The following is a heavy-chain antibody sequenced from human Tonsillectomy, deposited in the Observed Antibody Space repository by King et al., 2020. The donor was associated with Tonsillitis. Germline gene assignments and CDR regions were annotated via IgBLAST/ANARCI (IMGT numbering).Heavy chain of an antibody. CDR1: GGSISSYY. CDR3: ARGRRATFEFDP. J-gene: IGHJ5*02. V-gene: IGHV4-59*08. CDR2: IYYSGST. D-gene: IGHD3-16*01. Sequence: VQLQESGPGLVKPSETLSLTCTVSGGSISSYYWSWIRQPPGKGLEWIGYIYYSGSTKYNPSLTSLVTKSVDTSKNQFSLKLSSVTAADTAVYYCARGRRATFEFDPWGQGTLVTVSS.